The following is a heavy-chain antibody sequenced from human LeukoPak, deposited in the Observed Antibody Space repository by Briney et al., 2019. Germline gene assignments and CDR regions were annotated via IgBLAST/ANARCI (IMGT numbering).Heavy chain of an antibody. CDR2: ISVSGGGT. CDR1: GFTFSSYA. D-gene: IGHD1-14*01. V-gene: IGHV3-23*01. J-gene: IGHJ6*03. CDR3: AKRPGPTPNFYYYYYMNV. Sequence: PGGSLRLSCAASGFTFSSYAMSWVRQTPGKGLEWVSDISVSGGGTDYADFVKGRFTISRDNSKNTLSLQMNSLRAEDTAVYYCAKRPGPTPNFYYYYYMNVWGKGTTVTVSS.